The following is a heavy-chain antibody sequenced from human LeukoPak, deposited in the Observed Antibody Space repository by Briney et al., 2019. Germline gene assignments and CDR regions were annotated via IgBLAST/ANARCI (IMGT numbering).Heavy chain of an antibody. CDR3: AREVWHIRNPGAWFDP. D-gene: IGHD3-16*01. CDR2: IFYSGHT. CDR1: GGSINSGDYS. Sequence: PSETLSLTCTVSGGSINSGDYSWSWIRQHPGKGLEWIGYIFYSGHTYYNPSLKSRLAISLDTSKNQFSLTLNSVTAADTAVYYCAREVWHIRNPGAWFDPWGQGSLVTVSS. V-gene: IGHV4-31*03. J-gene: IGHJ5*02.